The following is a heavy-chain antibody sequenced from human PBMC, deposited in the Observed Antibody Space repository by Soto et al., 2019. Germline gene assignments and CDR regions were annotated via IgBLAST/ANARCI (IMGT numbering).Heavy chain of an antibody. V-gene: IGHV4-31*03. CDR2: IYYSGST. CDR3: ARASASMVAAPYNWFDP. J-gene: IGHJ5*02. Sequence: QVQLQESGPGLVKPSQTLSLTCTVFGGSISSGGYYWSWIRQHPGKGLEWIGYIYYSGSTYYNPSLKSRVTISVDTSKNQFSLKLSSVTAADTAVYYCARASASMVAAPYNWFDPWGQGTLVTVSS. D-gene: IGHD2-15*01. CDR1: GGSISSGGYY.